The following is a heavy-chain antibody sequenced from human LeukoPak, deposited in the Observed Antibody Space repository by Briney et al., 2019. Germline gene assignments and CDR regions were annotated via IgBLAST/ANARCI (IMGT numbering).Heavy chain of an antibody. CDR3: AKEGRTGNYHLDS. Sequence: PGGSLRLSCAASGFTFRRYGMSWVRQAPGKGLEWVSSISASGSSTYYADSVKGRFTVSRDNSQNTLYLRMDSLRAEDTAVYYCAKEGRTGNYHLDSWGQGTLVTVSS. CDR2: ISASGSST. V-gene: IGHV3-23*01. CDR1: GFTFRRYG. D-gene: IGHD3/OR15-3a*01. J-gene: IGHJ4*02.